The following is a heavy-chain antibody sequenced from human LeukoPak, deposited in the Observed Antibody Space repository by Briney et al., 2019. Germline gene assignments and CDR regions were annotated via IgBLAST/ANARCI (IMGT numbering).Heavy chain of an antibody. CDR2: IYYSGST. J-gene: IGHJ6*03. Sequence: SETLSLTCTVSGGSISSYYWSWIRQPPAKGLEWSGYIYYSGSTNYNPSLKTRVTIPVDTSKEQFSQMLSSVTAADTAVYYCARSGIEVAGTFKYYYYYMDVWGKGTTVTISS. CDR3: ARSGIEVAGTFKYYYYYMDV. V-gene: IGHV4-59*01. D-gene: IGHD6-19*01. CDR1: GGSISSYY.